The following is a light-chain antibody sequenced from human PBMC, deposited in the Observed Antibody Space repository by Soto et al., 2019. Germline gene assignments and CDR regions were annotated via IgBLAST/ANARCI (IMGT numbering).Light chain of an antibody. Sequence: IQMTQSPSSLSTSVGDRVTITCQASQDIKNYLIWYQQQAGRAPKLLIYDASTLETGVSSRFSGSGSGTHFTLTISILQPEDIATYYCQQFDSVPCTFGQGTKLAMK. CDR2: DAS. V-gene: IGKV1-33*01. J-gene: IGKJ2*02. CDR3: QQFDSVPCT. CDR1: QDIKNY.